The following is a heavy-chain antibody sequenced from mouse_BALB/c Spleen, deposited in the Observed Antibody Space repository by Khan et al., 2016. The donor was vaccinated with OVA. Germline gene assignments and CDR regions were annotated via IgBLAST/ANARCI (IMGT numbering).Heavy chain of an antibody. J-gene: IGHJ4*01. CDR1: GFNIKDTY. CDR2: IDPANGNT. V-gene: IGHV14-3*02. CDR3: AYSILLYAMDY. Sequence: VQLQQSGAELMKPGASVKLSCTVSGFNIKDTYMHWVKLRPEQGLEWIGRIDPANGNTKYDPKFQGKATITADTSSNTAYLQLNSLTSEDTAVXYCAYSILLYAMDYWGQGTSVTVSS.